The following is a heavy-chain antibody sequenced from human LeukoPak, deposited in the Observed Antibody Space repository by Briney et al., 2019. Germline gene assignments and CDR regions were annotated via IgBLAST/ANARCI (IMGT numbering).Heavy chain of an antibody. D-gene: IGHD5-18*01. CDR1: GFTFSSYS. V-gene: IGHV3-21*01. CDR3: AKEPTSMIL. J-gene: IGHJ4*02. CDR2: ISSSSNYI. Sequence: GGSLRLSCAASGFTFSSYSMNWVRQTPGKGLEWVSSISSSSNYIYYADSVKGRFTISRDNAKDSLYLQMNSLSAEDTAVYYCAKEPTSMILWGQGTLVTVSS.